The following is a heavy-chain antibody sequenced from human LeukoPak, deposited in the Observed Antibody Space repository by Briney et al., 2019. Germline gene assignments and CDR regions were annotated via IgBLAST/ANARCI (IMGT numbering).Heavy chain of an antibody. D-gene: IGHD6-19*01. J-gene: IGHJ3*02. Sequence: SETLSLTCAVSGGSISSSNWWSWVRQPPGKGLEWIGEIYHSGSTNYNPSLKSRVTISVDKSKNQFSLKLSSVTAADTAVYYCARFPLAVAGTGGGAFDIWGQGTMVTVSS. V-gene: IGHV4-4*02. CDR3: ARFPLAVAGTGGGAFDI. CDR1: GGSISSSNW. CDR2: IYHSGST.